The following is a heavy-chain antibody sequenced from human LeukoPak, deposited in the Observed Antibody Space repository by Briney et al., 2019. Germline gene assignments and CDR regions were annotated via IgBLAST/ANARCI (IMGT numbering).Heavy chain of an antibody. V-gene: IGHV3-30*02. J-gene: IGHJ4*02. CDR3: AKERLPYRSSSGLDDY. CDR1: GLTFPNYG. D-gene: IGHD6-6*01. CDR2: IKLDGSDQ. Sequence: GGSLSLSCAASGLTFPNYGMHWVRQAPGKGPEWVAFIKLDGSDQYYLDSVKGRFTISRDNSLKTVYLQMNSLRGEDTALYHCAKERLPYRSSSGLDDYWGPGTVVTVSS.